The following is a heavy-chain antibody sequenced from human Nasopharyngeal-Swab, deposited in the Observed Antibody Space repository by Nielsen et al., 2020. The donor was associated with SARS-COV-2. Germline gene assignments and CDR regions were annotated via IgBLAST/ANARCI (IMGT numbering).Heavy chain of an antibody. CDR3: ARHGVAEDY. D-gene: IGHD3-3*01. CDR1: GYTFTTYS. CDR2: IYAGNGNT. J-gene: IGHJ4*02. Sequence: ASVKVSCKTSGYTFTTYSIHWVRQAPGQRLEWMGWIYAGNGNTKYSQNFQGRLTITRDTSASTVYMELSSLTSEDTAVYYCARHGVAEDYWGQGTLVTVSS. V-gene: IGHV1-3*01.